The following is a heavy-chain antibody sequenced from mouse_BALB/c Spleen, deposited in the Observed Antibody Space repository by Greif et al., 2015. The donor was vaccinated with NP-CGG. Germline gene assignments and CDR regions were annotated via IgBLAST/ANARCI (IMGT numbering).Heavy chain of an antibody. J-gene: IGHJ3*01. Sequence: VKLQESGPELVKPGASVRISCKASGYTFTSYYIHWVKQRPGQGLEWIGWIYPGNVNTKYNEKFKGKATLTADKSSSTAYMQLSSLTSEDSAVYFCARGYGNYEAWFAYWGQGTLVTVSA. CDR2: IYPGNVNT. CDR3: ARGYGNYEAWFAY. D-gene: IGHD2-10*02. V-gene: IGHV1S56*01. CDR1: GYTFTSYY.